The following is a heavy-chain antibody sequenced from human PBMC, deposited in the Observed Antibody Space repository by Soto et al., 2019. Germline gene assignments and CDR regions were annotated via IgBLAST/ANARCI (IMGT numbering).Heavy chain of an antibody. CDR2: IIPILGIA. D-gene: IGHD2-15*01. CDR1: GGTFSSYT. Sequence: ASVKVSCKASGGTFSSYTISWVRQAPGQGLEWMGRIIPILGIANYAQKFQGRVTITADKSTSTAYMELSSLRSEDTAVYYCAREGYCSGGSCFFDYWGQGTLVTVSS. J-gene: IGHJ4*02. CDR3: AREGYCSGGSCFFDY. V-gene: IGHV1-69*04.